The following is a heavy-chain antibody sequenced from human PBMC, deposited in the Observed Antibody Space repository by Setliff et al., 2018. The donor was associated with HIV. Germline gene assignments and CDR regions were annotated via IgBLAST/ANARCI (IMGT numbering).Heavy chain of an antibody. CDR1: GGSISSSSYY. CDR2: IYYSGST. V-gene: IGHV4-39*07. J-gene: IGHJ5*02. Sequence: SETLSLTCTVSGGSISSSSYYWGWIRQPPGKGLEWIGSIYYSGSTYYNPSLKSRVTISVDTLKSQFSMKLSSVIAADTAVYYCARDLNRGYSGYVYNWFDPWGQGTLVTVSS. D-gene: IGHD5-12*01. CDR3: ARDLNRGYSGYVYNWFDP.